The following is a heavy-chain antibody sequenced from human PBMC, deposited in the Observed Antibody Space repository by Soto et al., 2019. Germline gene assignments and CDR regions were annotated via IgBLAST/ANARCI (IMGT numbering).Heavy chain of an antibody. Sequence: SQTLSLPCTVSAGSISSSSYYWGWIRQPPGKGLEWIGSIYYSGSTYYNPTLKRRVPISVYTSKNQCSLKLSSVTAADTAVYYCGAYYEGVFTSERIDYWGQGTLVTVSS. CDR2: IYYSGST. CDR1: AGSISSSSYY. J-gene: IGHJ4*02. D-gene: IGHD3-3*01. V-gene: IGHV4-39*01. CDR3: GAYYEGVFTSERIDY.